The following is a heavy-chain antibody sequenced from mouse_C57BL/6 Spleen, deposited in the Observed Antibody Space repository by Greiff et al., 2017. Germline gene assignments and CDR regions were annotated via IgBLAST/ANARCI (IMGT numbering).Heavy chain of an antibody. V-gene: IGHV5-9-1*02. Sequence: LQQSGEGLVKPGGSLKLSCAASGFTFSSYAMSWVRQTPEKRLEWVAYISSGGDYIYYADTVKGRFTISRDNARNTLYLQMSSLKSEDTAMYYCTRGVAVGYYFDYWGQGTTLTVSS. CDR3: TRGVAVGYYFDY. D-gene: IGHD1-1*01. CDR2: ISSGGDYI. CDR1: GFTFSSYA. J-gene: IGHJ2*01.